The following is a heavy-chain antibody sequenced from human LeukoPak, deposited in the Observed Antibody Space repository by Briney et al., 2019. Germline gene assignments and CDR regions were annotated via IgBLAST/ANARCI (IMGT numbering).Heavy chain of an antibody. V-gene: IGHV3-30*03. CDR3: ARWQTARGYYYYGMDV. D-gene: IGHD3-10*01. CDR1: GFTFSSYG. J-gene: IGHJ6*02. Sequence: GGSLRLSCAASGFTFSSYGMHWVRQAPGKGLEWVAVISYDGSNKYYADSVKGRFTISRDNSKNTLYLQMNSLRAEDTAVYYCARWQTARGYYYYGMDVWGQGTTVTVSS. CDR2: ISYDGSNK.